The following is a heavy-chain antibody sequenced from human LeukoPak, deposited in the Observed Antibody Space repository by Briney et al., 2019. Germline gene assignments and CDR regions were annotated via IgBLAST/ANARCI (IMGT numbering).Heavy chain of an antibody. CDR2: IYYSGST. V-gene: IGHV4-31*03. CDR3: ARGDIVATMGSEWFDP. J-gene: IGHJ5*02. Sequence: SETLSLTCTVSGGSISSGGYYWRWIRQHPGKGLEWIGYIYYSGSTYYNPSLKSRVTISVDTSKNQFSLKLSSVTAADTAVYYCARGDIVATMGSEWFDPWGQGTLVTVSS. D-gene: IGHD5-12*01. CDR1: GGSISSGGYY.